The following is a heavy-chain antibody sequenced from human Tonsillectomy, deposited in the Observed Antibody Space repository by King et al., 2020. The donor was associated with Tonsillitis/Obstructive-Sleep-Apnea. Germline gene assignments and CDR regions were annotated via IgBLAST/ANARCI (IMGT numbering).Heavy chain of an antibody. D-gene: IGHD6-13*01. CDR3: TSYIAAAGTVAFDI. CDR1: GFTFSGSA. V-gene: IGHV3-73*02. CDR2: IRSKANSYAT. J-gene: IGHJ3*02. Sequence: VKLVESGGGLVQPGGSLKLSCAASGFTFSGSAMHWVRQASGKGLEWVGRIRSKANSYATAYAASVKGRFTISRDDSKNTAYLQMNSLKTEDTAVYYCTSYIAAAGTVAFDIWGQGTMVTVSS.